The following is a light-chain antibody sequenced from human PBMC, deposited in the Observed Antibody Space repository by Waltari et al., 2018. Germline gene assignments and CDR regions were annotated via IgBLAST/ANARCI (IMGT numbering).Light chain of an antibody. CDR2: GAS. CDR1: QSVNRGF. V-gene: IGKV3-20*01. J-gene: IGKJ1*01. Sequence: ELVLTQSPGTLSLSPGERATLSCRASQSVNRGFLAWYQQKPGQPPPLLIYGASTRTAGGPDRFSGSGSGTDFTLTINRLEPEDFAVYICQHYGNAPPPTFGQGTKVEIK. CDR3: QHYGNAPPPT.